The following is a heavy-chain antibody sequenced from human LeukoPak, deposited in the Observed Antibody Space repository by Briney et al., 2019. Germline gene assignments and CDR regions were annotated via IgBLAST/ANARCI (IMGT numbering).Heavy chain of an antibody. J-gene: IGHJ4*02. V-gene: IGHV3-23*01. D-gene: IGHD3-22*01. CDR3: AKDSTHYRVWDDYDSRGLYY. Sequence: GGSLRLSCAASGFTFSTYAMTWVRQAPGKGLEWVSSITGSGDGTFAADSVTGRFSISRDNSKSTLYLQMNSLRAEDTAVYYCAKDSTHYRVWDDYDSRGLYYWGQGTLVTVSS. CDR1: GFTFSTYA. CDR2: ITGSGDGT.